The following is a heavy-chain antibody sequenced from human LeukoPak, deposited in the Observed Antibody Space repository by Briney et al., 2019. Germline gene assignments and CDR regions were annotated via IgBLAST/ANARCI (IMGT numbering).Heavy chain of an antibody. CDR3: ARQLPTAAADTRGYFDY. CDR1: GGSISNGDYY. CDR2: IFDGETT. V-gene: IGHV4-39*07. Sequence: PSETLSLTCSVSGGSISNGDYYWGWIRQAPGKGLEWIGSIFDGETTHYNPSLKDRATISVDTSKNHFSLKLTSVTAADATMYYCARQLPTAAADTRGYFDYWGQGTVVTVSS. D-gene: IGHD6-25*01. J-gene: IGHJ4*01.